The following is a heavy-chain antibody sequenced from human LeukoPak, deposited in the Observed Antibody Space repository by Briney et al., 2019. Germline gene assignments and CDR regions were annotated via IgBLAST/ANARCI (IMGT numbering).Heavy chain of an antibody. Sequence: PGGTLRLSCAASGFTFNNYDMHWVRQAPGKGLVWVAFIRYDGSNKYYADSVKGRFTGSRDKSKNTLYLKMHSLRTEDTAVYYCAKGLYYKDRSGYPAWGEGTLVTISS. J-gene: IGHJ5*02. CDR2: IRYDGSNK. CDR1: GFTFNNYD. CDR3: AKGLYYKDRSGYPA. D-gene: IGHD3-22*01. V-gene: IGHV3-30*02.